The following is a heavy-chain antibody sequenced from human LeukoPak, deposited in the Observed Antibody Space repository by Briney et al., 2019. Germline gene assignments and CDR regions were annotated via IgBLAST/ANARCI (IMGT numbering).Heavy chain of an antibody. V-gene: IGHV4-34*01. CDR1: VGSFSGYY. Sequence: PSETLSLTCPVYVGSFSGYYWSWIRQPPGKGLEWIGEINHSGSTNYNPSLKSRVTISGDTSKNQFSLKLSSVTAADTAVYYCATSYGAVAFDIWGQGTMVTVSS. J-gene: IGHJ3*02. D-gene: IGHD4-17*01. CDR3: ATSYGAVAFDI. CDR2: INHSGST.